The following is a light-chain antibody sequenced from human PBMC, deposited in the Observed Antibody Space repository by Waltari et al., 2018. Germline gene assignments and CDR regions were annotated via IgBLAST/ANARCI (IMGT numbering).Light chain of an antibody. CDR2: KAS. Sequence: DIQMTQSPSTLSASIGDRVTITCLASQSISSWLAWYQQKPGKAPNLLIYKASSLASGVPSRFSGSGSGTEFTLTISSLQPDDFATYHCQQYNSYPYTFGQGTKLEIK. J-gene: IGKJ2*01. V-gene: IGKV1-5*03. CDR3: QQYNSYPYT. CDR1: QSISSW.